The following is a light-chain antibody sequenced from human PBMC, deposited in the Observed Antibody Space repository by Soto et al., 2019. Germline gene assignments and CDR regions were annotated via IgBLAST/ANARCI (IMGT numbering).Light chain of an antibody. CDR2: AAS. Sequence: DIQMTQSRSSLSAAARDRVTITCVASQSISSYLNWYQQKQGKAPKLLIYAASSLQSGVPSRFSGSGSGTGFTLTISRLQTEDFATYYCQQSYSTLRTFGQGTKVDIK. V-gene: IGKV1-39*01. CDR1: QSISSY. CDR3: QQSYSTLRT. J-gene: IGKJ1*01.